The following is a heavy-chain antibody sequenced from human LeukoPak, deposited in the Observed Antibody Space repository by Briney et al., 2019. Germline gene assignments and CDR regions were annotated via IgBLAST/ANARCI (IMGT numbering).Heavy chain of an antibody. D-gene: IGHD3-22*01. CDR1: GYSFTSYW. J-gene: IGHJ3*02. V-gene: IGHV5-51*01. Sequence: GESLKISCRVSGYSFTSYWIGWVRQMPGKGLEWMGIIYPADSDTTYSPSFQGQVTISADKSISTAYLQWSSLKASDTAMYYCARHVALVVVPDAFDIWGQGTMVTVSS. CDR3: ARHVALVVVPDAFDI. CDR2: IYPADSDT.